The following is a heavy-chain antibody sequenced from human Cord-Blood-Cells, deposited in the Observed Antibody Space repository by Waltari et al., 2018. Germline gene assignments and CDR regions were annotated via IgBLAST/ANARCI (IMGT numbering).Heavy chain of an antibody. J-gene: IGHJ2*01. CDR2: IYWDDDK. CDR3: AHTPRHWYFDL. V-gene: IGHV2-5*02. CDR1: GFSLSTSGVG. Sequence: QITLKESGPTLVKPTQTLTLTCTFSGFSLSTSGVGVGWIRQPPGKALGWLALIYWDDDKRYSPSLKGRLTITKDTSKNQVVLTMTNMDPVDTATYYCAHTPRHWYFDLWGRGTLVTVSS.